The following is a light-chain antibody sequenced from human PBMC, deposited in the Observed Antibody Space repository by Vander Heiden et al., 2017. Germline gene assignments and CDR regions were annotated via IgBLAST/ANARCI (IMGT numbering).Light chain of an antibody. CDR1: RHVSTRY. J-gene: IGKJ1*01. CDR3: QQYASTPQT. Sequence: VLTQSPGSLSLSPGERATLSCRASRHVSTRYLAWYQQKPGQAPMLLIYGASTSASDIPDRFSGSWSGTDFTLTISRLEPEDFAVYYCQQYASTPQTFGQGTKVEIK. CDR2: GAS. V-gene: IGKV3-20*01.